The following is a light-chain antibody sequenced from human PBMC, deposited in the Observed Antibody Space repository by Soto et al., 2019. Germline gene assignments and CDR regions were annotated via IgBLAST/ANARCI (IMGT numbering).Light chain of an antibody. J-gene: IGKJ3*01. CDR1: QSVSSY. CDR3: QQRSNWPLT. V-gene: IGKV3-11*01. Sequence: EIVLTHSPATLSLSPGERATLSCRASQSVSSYLAWYQQKPGQAPRLLIYDASDRATGIPARFSGSGSGTDFTLTIGSLEPEDFAVYYCQQRSNWPLTFGPGTKVDIK. CDR2: DAS.